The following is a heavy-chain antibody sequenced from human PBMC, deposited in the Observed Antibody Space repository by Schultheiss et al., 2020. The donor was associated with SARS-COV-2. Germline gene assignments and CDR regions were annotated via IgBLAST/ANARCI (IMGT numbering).Heavy chain of an antibody. J-gene: IGHJ5*02. CDR2: INHSGST. D-gene: IGHD3-9*01. V-gene: IGHV4-34*01. CDR1: GGSFSGYY. CDR3: ARQGISRYFETSDP. Sequence: SETLSLTCAVYGGSFSGYYWSWIRQPPGKGLEWIGEINHSGSTNYNPSLKSRVTISVDTSKNQFSLRLSSVTAADTAVYYCARQGISRYFETSDPWGQGTLVTVSS.